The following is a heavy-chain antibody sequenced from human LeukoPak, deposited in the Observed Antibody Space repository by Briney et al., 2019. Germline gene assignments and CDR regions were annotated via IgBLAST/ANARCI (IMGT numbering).Heavy chain of an antibody. J-gene: IGHJ5*02. Sequence: SETLSLTCSFSGGSISSYYWSWLRQPPGKGLEWIGNIFYTGITNYNPSLKSRVNISIDTSKSQFSLRLNSVSAADTAVYYCARTLVRGVINKSMWFGPWGQGTLVSVSS. V-gene: IGHV4-59*01. CDR2: IFYTGIT. CDR3: ARTLVRGVINKSMWFGP. D-gene: IGHD3-10*01. CDR1: GGSISSYY.